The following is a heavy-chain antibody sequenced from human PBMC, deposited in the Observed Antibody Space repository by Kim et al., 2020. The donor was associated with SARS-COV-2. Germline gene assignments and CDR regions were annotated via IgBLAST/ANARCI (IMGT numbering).Heavy chain of an antibody. D-gene: IGHD6-13*01. V-gene: IGHV6-1*01. J-gene: IGHJ4*02. CDR3: AREGSSWWGGFDY. Sequence: YAVSVKSRITINPDTSKNQFSLQLNSVTPEDTAVYYCAREGSSWWGGFDYWGQGTLVTVSS.